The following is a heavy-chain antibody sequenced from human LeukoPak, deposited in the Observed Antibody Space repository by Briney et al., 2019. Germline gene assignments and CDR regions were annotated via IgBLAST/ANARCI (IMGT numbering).Heavy chain of an antibody. Sequence: GGSLRLSCAASGFPFSSYDMNWVRQTPGKGLEWVSFISDTGRTTYYADYVKGRFTISRDNTKNSLYLQMNSLRAEDTAVYYCAREVTGYWGQGTLVTVSS. CDR1: GFPFSSYD. CDR2: ISDTGRTT. V-gene: IGHV3-48*03. CDR3: AREVTGY. D-gene: IGHD4-11*01. J-gene: IGHJ4*02.